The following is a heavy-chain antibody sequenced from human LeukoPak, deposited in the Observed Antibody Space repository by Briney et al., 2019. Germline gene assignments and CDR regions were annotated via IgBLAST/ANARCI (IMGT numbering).Heavy chain of an antibody. J-gene: IGHJ4*02. Sequence: SETLSLTCTVSGGAISTYYWSWIRQPPGKGLEWLGYINYSGSTNYNPSLKSRVTISIDTSKNQFSLKLSSVTAADTAVYYCARLTLMTTVTDLFDYWGQGTLVTVSS. CDR1: GGAISTYY. D-gene: IGHD4-17*01. CDR3: ARLTLMTTVTDLFDY. CDR2: INYSGST. V-gene: IGHV4-59*12.